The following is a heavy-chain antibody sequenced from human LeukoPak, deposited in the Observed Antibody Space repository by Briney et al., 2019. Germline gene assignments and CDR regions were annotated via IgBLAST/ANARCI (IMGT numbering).Heavy chain of an antibody. D-gene: IGHD5-18*01. J-gene: IGHJ6*04. V-gene: IGHV3-30*18. Sequence: GGSLRLSCAASGFTFSSYGMHWVRQAPGKGLEWVAVISYVGSKKYYADSVKGRFTISRDNSKNTLYLQMNSLRAEHTAVYYCAKVPPVDTAMALDGMDVWGKGTTVTVSS. CDR1: GFTFSSYG. CDR3: AKVPPVDTAMALDGMDV. CDR2: ISYVGSKK.